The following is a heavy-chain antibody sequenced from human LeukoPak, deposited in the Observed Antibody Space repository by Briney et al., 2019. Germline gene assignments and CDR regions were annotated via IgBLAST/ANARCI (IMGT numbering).Heavy chain of an antibody. CDR3: ARDRVVVVPRRKYYFDY. J-gene: IGHJ4*02. CDR1: GEFFGGSY. V-gene: IGHV4-34*01. D-gene: IGHD2-21*01. CDR2: INHSGNT. Sequence: SETLSLTCTVHGEFFGGSYWNWIRQSPGKGLEWIGEINHSGNTNYNPSLKSRVTISVDTSQKQFSLRLSSVTAADTALYYCARDRVVVVPRRKYYFDYWGQGTLVTVSS.